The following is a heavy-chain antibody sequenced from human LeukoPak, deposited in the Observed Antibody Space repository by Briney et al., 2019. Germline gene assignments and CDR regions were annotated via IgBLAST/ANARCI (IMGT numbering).Heavy chain of an antibody. D-gene: IGHD3-10*01. Sequence: SQTLSLTCTVSGGSISSGDYYWGWIRQPPGKGLEWIVSIYYSGSTYYNPSLKSRVTISVDTSKNQFSLKLSSVTAADTAVYYCARDIRPYYYGSGTYNWFDPWGQGTLVTVSS. CDR1: GGSISSGDYY. J-gene: IGHJ5*02. CDR2: IYYSGST. CDR3: ARDIRPYYYGSGTYNWFDP. V-gene: IGHV4-39*07.